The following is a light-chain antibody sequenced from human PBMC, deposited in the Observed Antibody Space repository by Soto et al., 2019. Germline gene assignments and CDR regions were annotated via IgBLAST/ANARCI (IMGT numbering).Light chain of an antibody. CDR2: DAF. Sequence: EIVLTQSPATLSLSPGERATLSCRASQSVSTYLAWYQQKPGQAPRLLIYDAFNRATGVPASFRGSGSGTNFTLTISGLEPKDFSVYYCQQREKWPITFGQGTRLEIK. CDR3: QQREKWPIT. CDR1: QSVSTY. J-gene: IGKJ5*01. V-gene: IGKV3-11*01.